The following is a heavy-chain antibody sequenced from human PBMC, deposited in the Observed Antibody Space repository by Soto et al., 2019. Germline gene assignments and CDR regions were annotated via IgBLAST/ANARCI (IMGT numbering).Heavy chain of an antibody. CDR3: ARGEGMTYCSSTSCYRVDWFDP. CDR1: GYTFTSYD. D-gene: IGHD2-2*01. V-gene: IGHV1-8*01. CDR2: MNPNSGNT. J-gene: IGHJ5*02. Sequence: GASVKVSCTASGYTFTSYDINWVRQATGQGLEWMGWMNPNSGNTGYAQKFQGRVTMTRNTSISTAYMELSSLRSEDTAVYYCARGEGMTYCSSTSCYRVDWFDPWGQGTLVTVS.